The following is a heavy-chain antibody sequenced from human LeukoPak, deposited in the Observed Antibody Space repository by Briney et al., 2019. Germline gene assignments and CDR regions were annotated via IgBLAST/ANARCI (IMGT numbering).Heavy chain of an antibody. CDR2: LNHSGST. CDR3: ARVFRVVPAAIRPSRIYFDY. CDR1: GGSFSGYY. V-gene: IGHV4-34*01. Sequence: SETLSLTSADYGGSFSGYYRSWIRQPPGKGREWRWELNHSGSTNYNPSLKSRVTISVGTSKTQFYLKLSSVTAADTAVYYCARVFRVVPAAIRPSRIYFDYWGQGTLVTVSS. D-gene: IGHD2-2*02. J-gene: IGHJ4*02.